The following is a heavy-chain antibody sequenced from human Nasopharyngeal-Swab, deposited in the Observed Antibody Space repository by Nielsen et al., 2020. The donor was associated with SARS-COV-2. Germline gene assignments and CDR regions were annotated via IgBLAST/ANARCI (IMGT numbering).Heavy chain of an antibody. CDR3: FGMEWLRGPFDY. CDR2: IYYSGST. J-gene: IGHJ4*02. V-gene: IGHV4-39*01. D-gene: IGHD3-3*01. Sequence: SETLSLTCTVSGGSISSSSYYWGWIRQPPGKGLEWIGSIYYSGSTYYDPSLKSRVTISVDTSKNQFPLKLSSVTAADTAVYYCFGMEWLRGPFDYWGQGTLVTVSS. CDR1: GGSISSSSYY.